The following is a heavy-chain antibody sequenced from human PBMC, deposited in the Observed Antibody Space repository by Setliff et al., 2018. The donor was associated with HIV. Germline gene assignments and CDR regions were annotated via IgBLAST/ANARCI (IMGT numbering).Heavy chain of an antibody. Sequence: GGSLRLSCAASGFTFRNYKFNWVRQAPGRGLEWVSSISIGSGGAIDYADSVQGRFTISRDNSKNSLYLQMNSLRVEDTAEYYCAKELAASGLGYFDSWGRGILVTVSS. J-gene: IGHJ4*02. CDR2: ISIGSGGAI. CDR1: GFTFRNYK. D-gene: IGHD3-22*01. V-gene: IGHV3-21*04. CDR3: AKELAASGLGYFDS.